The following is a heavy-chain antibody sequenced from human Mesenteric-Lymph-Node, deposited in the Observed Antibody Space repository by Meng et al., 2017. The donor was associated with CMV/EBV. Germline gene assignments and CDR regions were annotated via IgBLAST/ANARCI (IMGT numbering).Heavy chain of an antibody. D-gene: IGHD3-16*01. CDR3: AKDGVSHRYFDN. CDR1: GFTFSSYA. J-gene: IGHJ4*02. V-gene: IGHV3-30*02. CDR2: VRYGESDR. Sequence: GGSLRLSCAASGFTFSSYAMSWVRQAPGKGLEWVAFVRYGESDRYYADFAKGRFTISRDTSKNTLYLQMNSLGAEDTAVYHCAKDGVSHRYFDNWGQGTLVTVSS.